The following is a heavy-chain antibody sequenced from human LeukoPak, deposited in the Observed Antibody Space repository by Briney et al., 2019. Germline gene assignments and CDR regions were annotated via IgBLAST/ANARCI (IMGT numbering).Heavy chain of an antibody. V-gene: IGHV1-2*06. J-gene: IGHJ4*02. CDR1: GYTFTGYY. D-gene: IGHD2-15*01. CDR2: INPNSGGT. CDR3: ASQSYCSGGSCYQINDY. Sequence: GASVKVSCKASGYTFTGYYMHWVRQAPGQGLEWMGRINPNSGGTNYAQKFQGRVTMTRHTSISTAYMELSRLRSDDTAVYYCASQSYCSGGSCYQINDYWGQGTLVSVSS.